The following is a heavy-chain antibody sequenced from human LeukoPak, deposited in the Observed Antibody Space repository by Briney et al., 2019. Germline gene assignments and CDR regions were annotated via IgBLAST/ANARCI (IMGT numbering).Heavy chain of an antibody. J-gene: IGHJ4*02. V-gene: IGHV4-30-4*08. CDR3: ARGDFAYYFDY. Sequence: SETLSLTCTVSGGSISTGDYYWSWVRQPPGKGLEWIGYIYYTGSTYYNPSLKSRVTISVDTSKNQFSLKLSSVTAADTAVYYCARGDFAYYFDYWGQGTLVTVSS. CDR1: GGSISTGDYY. CDR2: IYYTGST.